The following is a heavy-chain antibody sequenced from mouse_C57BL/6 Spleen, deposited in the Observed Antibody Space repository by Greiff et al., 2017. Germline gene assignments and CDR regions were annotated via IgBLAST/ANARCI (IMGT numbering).Heavy chain of an antibody. CDR1: GFTFSDYG. D-gene: IGHD2-2*01. Sequence: EVNVVESGGGLVKPGGSLKLSCAASGFTFSDYGMHWVRQAPEKGLEWVAYISSGSSTIYYADTVKGRFTISRDNAKNTLFLQMTSLRSEDTAMYYCARETGYYYAMDYWGQGTSVTVSS. CDR2: ISSGSSTI. CDR3: ARETGYYYAMDY. V-gene: IGHV5-17*01. J-gene: IGHJ4*01.